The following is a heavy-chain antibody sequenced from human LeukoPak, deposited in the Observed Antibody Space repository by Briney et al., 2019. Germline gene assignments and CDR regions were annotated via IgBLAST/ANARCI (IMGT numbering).Heavy chain of an antibody. CDR3: ARHRTASDY. J-gene: IGHJ4*02. CDR2: ITTSSSYI. CDR1: GFSFGDYS. Sequence: PGGSLRLSCAASGFSFGDYSMTWVRQAPGEGLEWVSSITTSSSYIYYADSVKVRFTISRDNAKNSLYLQMTSLRAEDTAVCYCARHRTASDYWGQGTLVTVSS. D-gene: IGHD3-16*02. V-gene: IGHV3-21*01.